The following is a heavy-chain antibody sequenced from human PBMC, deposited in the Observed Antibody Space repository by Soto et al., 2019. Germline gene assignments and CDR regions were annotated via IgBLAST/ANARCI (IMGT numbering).Heavy chain of an antibody. D-gene: IGHD2-2*01. V-gene: IGHV3-48*02. J-gene: IGHJ4*02. CDR2: ISPDGSM. CDR3: ARDRDYAFDY. Sequence: EVQVVESGGDLVQPGGSLRLSCTASGFTFITYTMTWVRQAPGKGLEWISYISPDGSMYYADSVKSRFTISRDNAKNSVFLQMNSLRDEDTAVYYCARDRDYAFDYWGLGTLVTVSS. CDR1: GFTFITYT.